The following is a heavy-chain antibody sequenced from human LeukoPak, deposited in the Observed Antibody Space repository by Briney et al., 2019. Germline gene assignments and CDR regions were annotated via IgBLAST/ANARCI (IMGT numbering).Heavy chain of an antibody. Sequence: PGGSLRLSCAASGFTVSSNYMSWVRQAPGKGLVWVSRINTDGSSTSYADSVKGRFTISRDNAKNTLYLQMNSLRAEDTAVYYCARDPYSSSSPWDYWGQGTLDTVSS. D-gene: IGHD6-6*01. V-gene: IGHV3-74*01. J-gene: IGHJ4*02. CDR3: ARDPYSSSSPWDY. CDR1: GFTVSSNY. CDR2: INTDGSST.